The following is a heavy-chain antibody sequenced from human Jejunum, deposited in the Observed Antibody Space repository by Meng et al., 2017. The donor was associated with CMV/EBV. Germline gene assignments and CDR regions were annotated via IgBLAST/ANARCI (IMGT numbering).Heavy chain of an antibody. V-gene: IGHV4-59*02. Sequence: CTVSGGSVSSYYWSWIRQPPGKGLELIGYTYYRETAHYNPSLKSRVTMSVDTSKNQFFLKLRSVTAADTAVYYCARGGDITEPTGYWGQGALVTVSS. CDR2: TYYRETA. J-gene: IGHJ4*02. CDR1: GGSVSSYY. D-gene: IGHD2-15*01. CDR3: ARGGDITEPTGY.